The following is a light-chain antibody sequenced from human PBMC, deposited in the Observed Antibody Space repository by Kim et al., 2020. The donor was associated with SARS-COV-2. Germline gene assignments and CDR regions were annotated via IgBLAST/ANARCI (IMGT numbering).Light chain of an antibody. CDR1: QGINNW. Sequence: SASVGDRVTITCRASQGINNWLAWYQQKPGKAPSLLIHTASSLQGGVPSRFSGSGSGTHFTLTISSLQPEDFAIYYCQQANSFPPTFGGGTKVEI. J-gene: IGKJ4*01. V-gene: IGKV1-12*01. CDR2: TAS. CDR3: QQANSFPPT.